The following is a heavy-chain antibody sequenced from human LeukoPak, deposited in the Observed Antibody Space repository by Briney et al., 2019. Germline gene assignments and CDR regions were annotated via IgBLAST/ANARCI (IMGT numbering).Heavy chain of an antibody. Sequence: GGSLKVSCAASGFTVSSNYMSWVRQAPGKGLEWVSVLYTDGRTFYADSAKGRFTISGDNSKNTLYLQMNSLRADDTAVYFCARGAYGSSGYYSAWGQGTLVTVSS. CDR3: ARGAYGSSGYYSA. J-gene: IGHJ5*02. D-gene: IGHD3-22*01. CDR1: GFTVSSNY. CDR2: LYTDGRT. V-gene: IGHV3-53*01.